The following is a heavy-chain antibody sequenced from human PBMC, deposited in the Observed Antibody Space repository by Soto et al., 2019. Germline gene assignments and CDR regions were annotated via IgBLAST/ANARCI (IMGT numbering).Heavy chain of an antibody. V-gene: IGHV1-18*01. CDR2: ISASDGST. CDR1: GHGFSFG. J-gene: IGHJ4*02. D-gene: IGHD3-10*01. CDR3: ATYYFGSGSYYRFDT. Sequence: ASVKVSCKASGHGFSFGFSWVRQAPGQGLEWMGWISASDGSTNSASKFRGRVSLTTDTSTNTAYMDLLSLTSDDTAVYFYATYYFGSGSYYRFDTWGQGTLVTVSS.